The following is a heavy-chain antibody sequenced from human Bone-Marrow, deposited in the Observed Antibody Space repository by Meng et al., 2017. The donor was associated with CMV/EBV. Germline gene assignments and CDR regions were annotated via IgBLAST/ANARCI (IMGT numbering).Heavy chain of an antibody. CDR3: ARAGATDYGLDV. Sequence: GESLKISCAASGFTFNSYSMNWIRQAPGKGLEWVSCISERSDYIYYADSVKGRFTISRDNSKNTLYLQMNSLRVEDTAVYYCARAGATDYGLDVWGQGTTVTVSS. CDR2: ISERSDYI. CDR1: GFTFNSYS. J-gene: IGHJ6*02. V-gene: IGHV3-21*01.